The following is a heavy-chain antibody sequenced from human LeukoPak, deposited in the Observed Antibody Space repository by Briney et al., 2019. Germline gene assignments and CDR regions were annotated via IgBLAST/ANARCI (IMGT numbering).Heavy chain of an antibody. D-gene: IGHD1-1*01. CDR1: GGTFSSYA. CDR3: ARDLYNWNDPPPLPFDY. J-gene: IGHJ4*02. CDR2: ISAYNGNT. Sequence: ASVKVSCKASGGTFSSYAISWVRQAPGQGLEWMGWISAYNGNTNYAQKLQGRVTMTTDTSTSTAYMELRGLRSDDTAVYYCARDLYNWNDPPPLPFDYWGQGTLVTVSS. V-gene: IGHV1-18*01.